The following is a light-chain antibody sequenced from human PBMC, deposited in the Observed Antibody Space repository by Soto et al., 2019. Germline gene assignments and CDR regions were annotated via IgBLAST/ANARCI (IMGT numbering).Light chain of an antibody. CDR3: MQALQART. CDR2: LAS. V-gene: IGKV2-28*01. CDR1: QSLLYSNGANY. Sequence: EIVLTQSPLSLAVTPGEPASISCRSSQSLLYSNGANYLDWYLQRPGQSPQVLIFLASNRASGVPDRFSGSGSGTDFTLTISRVEAEDVGTYYCMQALQARTFGPGTRVEFK. J-gene: IGKJ1*01.